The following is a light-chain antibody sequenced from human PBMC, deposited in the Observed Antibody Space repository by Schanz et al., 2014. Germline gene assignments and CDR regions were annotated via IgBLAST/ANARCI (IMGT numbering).Light chain of an antibody. CDR2: DVS. Sequence: QSALTQPASVSGSPGQSITISCTGTSSDVGGYNYVSWYQQHPGKAPKLMIYDVSNRPSGVSYRFSGSKSGNTASLTISGLQAEDEGDYYCSSYASSSTVLFGGGTKVTVL. V-gene: IGLV2-14*01. CDR1: SSDVGGYNY. CDR3: SSYASSSTVL. J-gene: IGLJ2*01.